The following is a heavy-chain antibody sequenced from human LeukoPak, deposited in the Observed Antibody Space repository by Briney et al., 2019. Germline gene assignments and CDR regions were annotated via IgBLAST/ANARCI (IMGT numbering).Heavy chain of an antibody. CDR2: IYYSGST. CDR3: ARASPKGSSGWYGTKTNWFDP. CDR1: GGSISSSSYY. V-gene: IGHV4-39*01. J-gene: IGHJ5*02. D-gene: IGHD6-19*01. Sequence: SETLSLTCTVSGGSISSSSYYWGWIRQPPGKGLEWIGSIYYSGSTYYNPSLKSRVTISVDTSKNQFSLKLSSVTAADTAVYYCARASPKGSSGWYGTKTNWFDPWGQGTLVTVSS.